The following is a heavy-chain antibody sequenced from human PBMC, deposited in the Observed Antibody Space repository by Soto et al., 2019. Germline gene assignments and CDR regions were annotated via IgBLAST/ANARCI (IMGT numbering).Heavy chain of an antibody. CDR2: IGGSADNT. CDR1: GFTFSSYA. Sequence: GGSLRLSCAASGFTFSSYAMTWARQAPGKGLEWVSAIGGSADNTYYADSVKGRFTISRDNSKSTLYLQMNSLRAEDTAVYYCARGGGVRGVTDYWGQGTLVTVSS. J-gene: IGHJ4*02. D-gene: IGHD3-10*01. V-gene: IGHV3-23*01. CDR3: ARGGGVRGVTDY.